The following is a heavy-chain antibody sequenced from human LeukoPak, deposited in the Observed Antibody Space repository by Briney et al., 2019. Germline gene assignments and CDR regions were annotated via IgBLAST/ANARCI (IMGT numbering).Heavy chain of an antibody. D-gene: IGHD6-19*01. CDR2: MNPNSGNT. V-gene: IGHV1-8*01. Sequence: ASVKVSCKASGYTFTTYDINWVRQATGQGLEWMGWMNPNSGNTGYAQKLQGRVTMTTDTSTSTGYMELRSLRSDDTAVYYCARDRSEQWLNYWGQGTLVTVSS. CDR1: GYTFTTYD. CDR3: ARDRSEQWLNY. J-gene: IGHJ4*02.